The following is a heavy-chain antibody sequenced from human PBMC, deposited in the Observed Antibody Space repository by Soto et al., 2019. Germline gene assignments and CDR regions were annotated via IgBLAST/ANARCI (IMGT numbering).Heavy chain of an antibody. J-gene: IGHJ4*02. CDR1: GFTFSSYG. CDR2: ISYDGSNK. V-gene: IGHV3-30*18. D-gene: IGHD4-17*01. CDR3: LKASYGDSFDY. Sequence: QVQLVESGGGVVQPGRSLRLSCAASGFTFSSYGMHWVRQAPGKGLEWVAVISYDGSNKYYADSVKGRFTISRDNSKNTLYLPMNSLRANHKIVYCCLKASYGDSFDYWGQGTLVTVSS.